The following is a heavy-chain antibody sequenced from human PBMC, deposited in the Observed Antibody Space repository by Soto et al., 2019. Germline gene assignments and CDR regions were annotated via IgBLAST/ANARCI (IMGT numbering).Heavy chain of an antibody. CDR2: VNPSGGHT. Sequence: QVQLMQSGAEVKKPGASVKVSCKASGDTFTDNYIHWVRQAPGQGLEWMGTVNPSGGHTAYAQHILGRVTMTRNTSTSTLYMELTSLTSDDTAIYYCARGGHVVVVTAALDYWGQGTLVTVSS. CDR3: ARGGHVVVVTAALDY. J-gene: IGHJ4*02. CDR1: GDTFTDNY. D-gene: IGHD2-21*02. V-gene: IGHV1-46*01.